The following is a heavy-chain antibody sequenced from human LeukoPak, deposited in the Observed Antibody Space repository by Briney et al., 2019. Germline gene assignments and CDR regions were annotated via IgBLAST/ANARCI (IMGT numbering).Heavy chain of an antibody. V-gene: IGHV4-39*01. CDR1: GGSISSSSYY. Sequence: SETLSLTCTVSGGSISSSSYYWGWIRQPPGKGLEWIGSIYYSGSTYYNPSLKSRVTISVDTSKNQFSLKLSSVTAADTAVYYCAGHLPITMIVVPKGRYFDYWGQGTLVTVSS. D-gene: IGHD3-22*01. CDR3: AGHLPITMIVVPKGRYFDY. CDR2: IYYSGST. J-gene: IGHJ4*02.